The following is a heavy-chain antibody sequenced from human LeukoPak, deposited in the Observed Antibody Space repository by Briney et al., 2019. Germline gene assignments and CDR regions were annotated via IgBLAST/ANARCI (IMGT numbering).Heavy chain of an antibody. CDR2: IYHSGST. CDR3: ARTLGYCSSTSCYRRFDP. D-gene: IGHD2-2*01. V-gene: IGHV4-38-2*01. Sequence: SETLSLTXAVSGYSISSGYYWGWIRKPPGKGLEWIGSIYHSGSTYYNPSLKSRVTISVDTSKNQFSLKLSSVTAADTAVYYCARTLGYCSSTSCYRRFDPWGQGTLVTVSS. CDR1: GYSISSGYY. J-gene: IGHJ5*02.